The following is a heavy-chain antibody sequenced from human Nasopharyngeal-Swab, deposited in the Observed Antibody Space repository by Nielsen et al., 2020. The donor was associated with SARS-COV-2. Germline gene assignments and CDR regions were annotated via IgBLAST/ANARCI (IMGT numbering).Heavy chain of an antibody. CDR1: GGTFSSYA. V-gene: IGHV1-69*10. J-gene: IGHJ4*02. CDR2: IIPILGIA. Sequence: SVQVSCKASGGTFSSYAISWVRQAPGQGLEWMGGIIPILGIANYAQKFQGRVAITADKSTSTAYMELSSLRSEDTAVYYCARDHPYYYDSSGYLVGYFDYWGQGTLVTVSS. D-gene: IGHD3-22*01. CDR3: ARDHPYYYDSSGYLVGYFDY.